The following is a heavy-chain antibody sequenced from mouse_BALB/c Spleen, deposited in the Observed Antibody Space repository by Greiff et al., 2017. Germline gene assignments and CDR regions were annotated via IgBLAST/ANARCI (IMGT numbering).Heavy chain of an antibody. J-gene: IGHJ4*01. CDR2: ISNGGGST. Sequence: EVQLVESGGGLVQPGGSLKLSCAASGFTFSSYTMSWVRQTPEKRLEWVAYISNGGGSTYYPDTVKGRFTISRDNAKNTLYLQMSSLKSEDTAMYYCARDYAMDYWGQGTSVTVSS. CDR3: ARDYAMDY. CDR1: GFTFSSYT. V-gene: IGHV5-12-2*01.